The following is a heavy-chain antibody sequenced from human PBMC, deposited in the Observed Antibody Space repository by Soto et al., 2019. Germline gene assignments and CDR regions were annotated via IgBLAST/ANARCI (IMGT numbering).Heavy chain of an antibody. J-gene: IGHJ5*02. V-gene: IGHV3-30*18. CDR2: ISYDGSNR. Sequence: QVQLVESGGGVVQPGRSLRLSCAASGFTFSSYGMHWVRQAPGKGLEWVALISYDGSNRYYADSVKGRFTISRDNSKNTLYLQMNSLRAEDTAVYYCANSRGIRVDTGYFGFDPWGQGTLVTVSS. CDR1: GFTFSSYG. CDR3: ANSRGIRVDTGYFGFDP. D-gene: IGHD5-18*01.